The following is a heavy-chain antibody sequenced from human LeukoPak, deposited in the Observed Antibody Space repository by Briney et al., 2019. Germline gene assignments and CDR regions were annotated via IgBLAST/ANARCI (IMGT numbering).Heavy chain of an antibody. V-gene: IGHV3-48*01. CDR2: ISSGSSTI. CDR3: ARKLGYCSGGSCPFDY. CDR1: AFIFSGHW. D-gene: IGHD2-15*01. J-gene: IGHJ4*02. Sequence: PGGSLRLSCEGSAFIFSGHWMNWARQAPGKGLEWVSYISSGSSTIYYADSVKGRFTISRDNAKNSLYLQMNSLRAEDTAVYYCARKLGYCSGGSCPFDYWGQGTLVTVSS.